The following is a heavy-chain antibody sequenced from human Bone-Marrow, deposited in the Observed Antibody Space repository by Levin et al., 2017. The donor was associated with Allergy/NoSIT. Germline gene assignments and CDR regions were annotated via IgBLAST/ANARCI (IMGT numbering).Heavy chain of an antibody. CDR3: ARDGGFGLKRWLQFLSAFDI. CDR2: ISYDGSNK. D-gene: IGHD5-24*01. V-gene: IGHV3-30*04. CDR1: GFTFSSYA. Sequence: LSLTCAASGFTFSSYAMHWVRQAPGKGLEWVAVISYDGSNKYYADSVKGRFTISRDNSKNTLYLQMNSLRAEDTAVYYCARDGGFGLKRWLQFLSAFDIWGQGTMVTVSS. J-gene: IGHJ3*02.